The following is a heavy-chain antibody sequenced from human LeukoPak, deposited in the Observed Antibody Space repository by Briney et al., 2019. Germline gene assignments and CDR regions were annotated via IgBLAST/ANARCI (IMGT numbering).Heavy chain of an antibody. J-gene: IGHJ4*02. CDR1: GGSISSSSYY. Sequence: SETLSLTCTVSGGSISSSSYYWGWIRQPPGKGLEWIGSIYYSGSTYYNPSLKSRVTISVDTSKNQFSLKLRTVTAADTAVYYCARRALTGDSSGYLFDYWGQGALVTVSS. CDR2: IYYSGST. V-gene: IGHV4-39*01. CDR3: ARRALTGDSSGYLFDY. D-gene: IGHD3-22*01.